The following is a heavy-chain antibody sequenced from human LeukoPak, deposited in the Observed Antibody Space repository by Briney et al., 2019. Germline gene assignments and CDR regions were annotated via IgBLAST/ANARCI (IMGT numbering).Heavy chain of an antibody. CDR2: TYYRSKWYS. CDR1: GDSVSSNSAA. CDR3: ARQGASSGYQDY. Sequence: PSQTLSLTCAISGDSVSSNSAAWNWIRQSPSRGLEWLGRTYYRSKWYSDYAISVKSRITINPDTSKNQFSLQLNSVTPEDTAVYYCARQGASSGYQDYWGQGTLVTVSS. J-gene: IGHJ4*02. D-gene: IGHD3-22*01. V-gene: IGHV6-1*01.